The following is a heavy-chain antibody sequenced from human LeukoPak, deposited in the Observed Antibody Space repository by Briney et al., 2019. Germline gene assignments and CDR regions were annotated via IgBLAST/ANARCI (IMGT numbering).Heavy chain of an antibody. V-gene: IGHV4-59*01. CDR1: GASINNYY. Sequence: SXTLXLTCTVSGASINNYYWSWVRQPPLKGLEWIGYIYSTGDTSYNPSLESRVSISMDTSKNHFSLEITSVTAADTAVYYCARGSRVYDRSGFHTWHDYWGHGTLVTVSS. CDR3: ARGSRVYDRSGFHTWHDY. J-gene: IGHJ4*03. CDR2: IYSTGDT. D-gene: IGHD3-22*01.